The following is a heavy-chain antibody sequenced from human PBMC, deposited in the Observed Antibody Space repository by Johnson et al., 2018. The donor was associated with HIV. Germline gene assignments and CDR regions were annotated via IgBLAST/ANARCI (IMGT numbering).Heavy chain of an antibody. V-gene: IGHV3-20*04. CDR2: INWNGGST. CDR3: EGGGNKAFEI. CDR1: GFTFEDYG. D-gene: IGHD3-16*01. Sequence: VQLVESGGGVARPGGSLRLSCAASGFTFEDYGMSWVRQAPGKGLEWVSGINWNGGSTGYADSVKGRFTISRDNAKNSRYLQMNSLRAEDTAVDYCEGGGNKAFEIWGQGTMVTVSS. J-gene: IGHJ3*02.